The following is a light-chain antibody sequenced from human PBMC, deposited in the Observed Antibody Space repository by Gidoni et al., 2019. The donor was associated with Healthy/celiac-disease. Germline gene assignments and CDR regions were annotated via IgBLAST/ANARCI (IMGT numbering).Light chain of an antibody. CDR2: RNN. V-gene: IGLV1-47*01. CDR1: SPNIGSNY. CDR3: AAWDDSLSGHWV. J-gene: IGLJ3*02. Sequence: QPVLTQPPSASGTPGQRVTISCSGSSPNIGSNYVYWYQQLPGTAPKLLIYRNNQRPSGVPDRFSGSKSGTSASLAISGLRSEDEADYYCAAWDDSLSGHWVFGGGTKLTVL.